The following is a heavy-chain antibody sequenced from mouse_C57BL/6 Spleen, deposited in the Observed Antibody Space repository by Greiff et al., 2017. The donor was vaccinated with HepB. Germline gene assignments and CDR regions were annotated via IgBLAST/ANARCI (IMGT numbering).Heavy chain of an antibody. V-gene: IGHV1-64*01. CDR3: ARGTTAWAMDY. Sequence: VQLMESGAELVKPGASVKLSCKASGYTFTSYWMHWVKQRPGQGLEWIGMIHPNSGSTNYNEKFKGKAKLTVDKSSSTSYMQLSSLTSEDSAVYYCARGTTAWAMDYWGQGTSVTVST. CDR1: GYTFTSYW. J-gene: IGHJ4*01. D-gene: IGHD1-2*01. CDR2: IHPNSGST.